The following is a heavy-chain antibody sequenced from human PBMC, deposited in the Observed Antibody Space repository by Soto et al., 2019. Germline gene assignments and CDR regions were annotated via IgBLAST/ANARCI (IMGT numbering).Heavy chain of an antibody. J-gene: IGHJ6*02. Sequence: PSQTLSLTCAISGDSVSSNSAAWNWIRQSPSRGLEWLGRTYYRSKWYNDYAVSVKSRITINPDTSKNQFSLQLNSVTPEDTAVYYCARDRKSITGHSYYYYGMDVWGQGTTVTVSS. CDR1: GDSVSSNSAA. CDR3: ARDRKSITGHSYYYYGMDV. V-gene: IGHV6-1*01. D-gene: IGHD1-20*01. CDR2: TYYRSKWYN.